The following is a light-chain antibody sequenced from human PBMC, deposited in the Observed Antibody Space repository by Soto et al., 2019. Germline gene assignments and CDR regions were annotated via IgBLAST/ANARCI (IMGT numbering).Light chain of an antibody. CDR3: QQYDNLPPGVT. J-gene: IGKJ2*01. CDR1: QDISNY. V-gene: IGKV1-33*01. Sequence: DIQMTQSTSSLSASVGDRVTITCQASQDISNYLNWYQQKPGKAPKLLIYDASNLETGVPSRFSGSGSGTDFTFTISSLQPEDIATYYCQQYDNLPPGVTFGQGTKVDIK. CDR2: DAS.